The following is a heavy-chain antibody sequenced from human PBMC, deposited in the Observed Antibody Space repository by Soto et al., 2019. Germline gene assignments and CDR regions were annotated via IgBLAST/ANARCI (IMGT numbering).Heavy chain of an antibody. CDR3: ARDDSFAFDI. CDR1: GFTFISYS. V-gene: IGHV3-48*01. Sequence: GLPLRLSCAASGFTFISYSMNWVRQAQGKGLEWVSYIRGTTHYADSVKGRFTISRDNARSSLYLQMNSLRADDTAVYYCARDDSFAFDILGQGKMVTGSS. D-gene: IGHD2-15*01. J-gene: IGHJ3*02. CDR2: IRGTT.